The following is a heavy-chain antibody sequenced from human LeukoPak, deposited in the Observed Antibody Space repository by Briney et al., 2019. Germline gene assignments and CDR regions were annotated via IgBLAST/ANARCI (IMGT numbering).Heavy chain of an antibody. J-gene: IGHJ3*02. CDR1: GGSISSYY. CDR3: ARPGSSTRPDAFDI. V-gene: IGHV4-59*08. D-gene: IGHD2-2*01. CDR2: IYYSGST. Sequence: SETLSLTCTVSGGSISSYYWSWIRQPPGKGLEWIGYIYYSGSTNYNPSLKSRVTISVDTSKNQFSLKLSSVTAADTAVYYCARPGSSTRPDAFDIWGQGTMVTVSS.